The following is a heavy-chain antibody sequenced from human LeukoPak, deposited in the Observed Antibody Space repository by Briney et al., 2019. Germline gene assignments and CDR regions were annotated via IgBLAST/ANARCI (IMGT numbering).Heavy chain of an antibody. CDR1: GFTFSSYA. CDR3: AKGSPDYYGSGRPGWFDP. CDR2: ISGSGGST. D-gene: IGHD3-10*01. Sequence: GGSLRLSCAASGFTFSSYAMSWVRQAPGKGLEWVSAISGSGGSTYYADSVKGRFTISRDNSKNTLYLQMNSLRAEDTAVYYCAKGSPDYYGSGRPGWFDPWGQGTLVTVSS. J-gene: IGHJ5*02. V-gene: IGHV3-23*01.